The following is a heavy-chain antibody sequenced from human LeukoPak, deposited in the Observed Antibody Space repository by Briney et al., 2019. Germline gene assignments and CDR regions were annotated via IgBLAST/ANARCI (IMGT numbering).Heavy chain of an antibody. CDR1: GFTVSSNY. J-gene: IGHJ6*02. Sequence: GGSLRLSCAASGFTVSSNYRSWVRQAPGKGLEWVSVIYSGGSTYYADSVKGRFTISRDNSKNTLYLQMNSLRAEDTAVYYCARDRHYYYGMDVWGQGTTVTVSS. CDR2: IYSGGST. V-gene: IGHV3-66*01. CDR3: ARDRHYYYGMDV.